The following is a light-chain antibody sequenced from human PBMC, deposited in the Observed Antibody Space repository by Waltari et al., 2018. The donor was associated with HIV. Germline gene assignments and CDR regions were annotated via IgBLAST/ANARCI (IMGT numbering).Light chain of an antibody. CDR3: QQSYSTPYT. V-gene: IGKV1-39*01. J-gene: IGKJ2*01. CDR1: QTISSY. Sequence: DIQMTQSPSSLSASVGDRVTITCRASQTISSYLNLYHQKPGKAPELLIYAASNLQSGVPSRFSGSGSETDFTLTISSLHPEDFATYYCQQSYSTPYTFGQGTKLEIK. CDR2: AAS.